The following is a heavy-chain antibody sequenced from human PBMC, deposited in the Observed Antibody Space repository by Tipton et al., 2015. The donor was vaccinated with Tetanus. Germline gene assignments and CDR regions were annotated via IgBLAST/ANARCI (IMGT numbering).Heavy chain of an antibody. CDR1: GFTFSSYA. Sequence: SLRLSCSASGFTFSSYAMSWIRQAPGKGLEWLSSLSENGANTFYADSVKARFTISRDNSKNTLFPQMSSLGADDTAVYYCAKRDNNDYYTGRDVLDVWGQGTMVTVSS. J-gene: IGHJ3*01. CDR2: LSENGANT. CDR3: AKRDNNDYYTGRDVLDV. D-gene: IGHD3-3*01. V-gene: IGHV3-23*01.